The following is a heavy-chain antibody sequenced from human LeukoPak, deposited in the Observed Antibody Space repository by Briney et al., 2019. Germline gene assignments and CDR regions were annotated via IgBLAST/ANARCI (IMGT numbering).Heavy chain of an antibody. CDR3: ARSNYESTTFYYHLDL. V-gene: IGHV3-74*01. D-gene: IGHD2/OR15-2a*01. J-gene: IGHJ5*02. Sequence: GGSLRPSCAASGFTFSSYWMHWVRQAPGKGPVWVSRVDVHGQGTAYADSVKGRFTISRDNAKNTLSLQMNSLSAEDTAVYYCARSNYESTTFYYHLDLWGQGTLVTVSS. CDR2: VDVHGQGT. CDR1: GFTFSSYW.